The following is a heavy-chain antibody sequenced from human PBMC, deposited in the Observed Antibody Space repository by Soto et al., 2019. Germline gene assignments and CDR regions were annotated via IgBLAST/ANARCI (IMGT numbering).Heavy chain of an antibody. J-gene: IGHJ5*02. CDR3: ARDIRPHYDFWSGYLLNWFDP. Sequence: QVQLVESGGGLVKPGGSLRLSCAASGFTFSDYYMSWIRQAPGKGLEWVSYISSSGSTIYYADSVKGRFTISRDNAKNSLYLQMNSLRAEDTAVYYCARDIRPHYDFWSGYLLNWFDPWGQGTLVTVSS. CDR2: ISSSGSTI. V-gene: IGHV3-11*01. D-gene: IGHD3-3*01. CDR1: GFTFSDYY.